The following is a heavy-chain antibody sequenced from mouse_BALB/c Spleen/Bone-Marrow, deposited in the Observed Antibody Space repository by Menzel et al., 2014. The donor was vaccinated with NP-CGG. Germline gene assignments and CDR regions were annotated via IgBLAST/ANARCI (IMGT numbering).Heavy chain of an antibody. J-gene: IGHJ2*01. CDR1: GFGFSSSD. Sequence: EVQVVESGGGLVKPGGSLKLSCAASGFGFSSSDMSWVRRTPEKRLEWVAYISSGGGSTYYPDTVKGRFTISRDNAKNTLYMQMSSLKSEDTAMYYCATHYYGRFDYWGQGTTLTVSS. V-gene: IGHV5-12-1*01. D-gene: IGHD1-2*01. CDR3: ATHYYGRFDY. CDR2: ISSGGGST.